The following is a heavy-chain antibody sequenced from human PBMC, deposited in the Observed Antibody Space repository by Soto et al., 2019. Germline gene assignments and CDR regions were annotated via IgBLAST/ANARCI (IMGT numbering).Heavy chain of an antibody. J-gene: IGHJ4*02. V-gene: IGHV4-34*01. CDR3: ARDKITGLFDY. CDR2: INHSGST. CDR1: GGSFSGYS. D-gene: IGHD2-8*02. Sequence: QVQLQQWGAGLLKPSETLSLTCAVYGGSFSGYSWTWIHQPPGTGLEWIGEINHSGSTNYNPSLKSRVTISVDTSKNQFSLKLTSVTAADTAVYYCARDKITGLFDYWGQGTLVTVSS.